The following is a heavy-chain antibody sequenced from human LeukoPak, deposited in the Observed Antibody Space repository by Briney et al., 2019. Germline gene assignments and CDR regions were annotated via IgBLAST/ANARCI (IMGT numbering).Heavy chain of an antibody. Sequence: ASVKVSCKASGYTFTSYDINRVRQATGQGLEWMGWMNPNSGNTGYAQKFQGRVTITRNTSISTAYMELSSLRSEDTAVYYCARRYYGSGSYYPFDYWGQGTLVTVSS. CDR2: MNPNSGNT. CDR1: GYTFTSYD. V-gene: IGHV1-8*03. D-gene: IGHD3-10*01. CDR3: ARRYYGSGSYYPFDY. J-gene: IGHJ4*02.